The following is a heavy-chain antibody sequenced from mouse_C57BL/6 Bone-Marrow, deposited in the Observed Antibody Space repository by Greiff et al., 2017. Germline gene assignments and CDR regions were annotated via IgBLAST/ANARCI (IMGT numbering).Heavy chain of an antibody. V-gene: IGHV1-7*01. J-gene: IGHJ4*01. CDR1: GYTFTSYW. CDR2: INPSSGYT. CDR3: ARDNGISDDYAMDY. Sequence: QVQLLHSGAELAKPGASVKLSCKASGYTFTSYWMHWVKQRPGQGLEWIGYINPSSGYTKYTQKFKDKATLTVDKSYSTAYMQLSSLTYEDSAVYYCARDNGISDDYAMDYWGQGTSVTGSS. D-gene: IGHD1-1*01.